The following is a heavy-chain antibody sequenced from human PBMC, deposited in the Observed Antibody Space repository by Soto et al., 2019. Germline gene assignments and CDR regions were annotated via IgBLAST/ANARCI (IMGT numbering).Heavy chain of an antibody. CDR3: ARTLYGDNVDS. J-gene: IGHJ4*02. V-gene: IGHV1-8*01. D-gene: IGHD4-17*01. CDR2: MKPNSGNT. Sequence: QVQLVQSGAEVKKPGASVKVSCKASGYTFTSYDINWVRQATGQGLEWMGWMKPNSGNTGYAQKFQGRATXTXXTSISTAYMELSSLRSEDTAVYYCARTLYGDNVDSWGQGTLVTVSS. CDR1: GYTFTSYD.